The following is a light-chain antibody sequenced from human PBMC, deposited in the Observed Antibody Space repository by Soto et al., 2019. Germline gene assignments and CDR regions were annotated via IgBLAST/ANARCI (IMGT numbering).Light chain of an antibody. CDR3: QQYGSAFRYT. Sequence: EIVLKQSPGTLSLSPGERATLSCRARHSVNGNYLTWYQQKPGQAPRLLIYGASSRATGIPDRFSGSGSGTEFTLTISRLEPEDFAMYYCQQYGSAFRYTFGQGTKLEIK. V-gene: IGKV3-20*01. CDR1: HSVNGNY. J-gene: IGKJ2*01. CDR2: GAS.